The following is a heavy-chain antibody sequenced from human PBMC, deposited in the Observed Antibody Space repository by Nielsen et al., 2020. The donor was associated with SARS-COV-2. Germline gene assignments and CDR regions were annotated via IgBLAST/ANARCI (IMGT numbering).Heavy chain of an antibody. D-gene: IGHD5-18*01. CDR1: GYTFTGSY. CDR3: ARGGYSYGYGMDV. J-gene: IGHJ6*02. CDR2: FDPEDGET. Sequence: ASVKVSCKASGYTFTGSYVHWVRQAPGKGLEWMGGFDPEDGETIYAQKFQGRVTMTRNTSISTAYMELSSLRSEDTAVYYCARGGYSYGYGMDVWGQGTTVTVSS. V-gene: IGHV1-24*01.